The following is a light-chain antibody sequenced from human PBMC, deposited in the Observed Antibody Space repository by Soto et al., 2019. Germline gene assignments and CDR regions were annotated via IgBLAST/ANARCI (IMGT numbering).Light chain of an antibody. CDR3: QQYNNLPLT. CDR1: QDISNS. Sequence: DIQMTQSPSFLSASVGDRVTITCQASQDISNSLNWYQQRPGKAPNLLIYDASNLETGVPSRFSGSGSGTHFTLTISSLQPEDIATYHCQQYNNLPLTFGGGTKVEIK. J-gene: IGKJ4*01. V-gene: IGKV1-33*01. CDR2: DAS.